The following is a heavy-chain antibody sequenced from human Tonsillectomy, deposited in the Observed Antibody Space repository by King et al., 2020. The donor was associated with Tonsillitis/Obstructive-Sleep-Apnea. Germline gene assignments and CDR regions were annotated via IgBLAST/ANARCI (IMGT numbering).Heavy chain of an antibody. CDR1: GFTFSSYG. CDR2: VWFDGSNE. D-gene: IGHD3/OR15-3a*01. V-gene: IGHV3-33*01. CDR3: ARDEKTYDFWYGAGYYYYMDV. Sequence: VQLVESGGGVVQPGRSLRLSCATSGFTFSSYGMHWVRQAPGKGLEWVAVVWFDGSNEFYADSVKGRFTISRDNSNNTLHLQMNSLRAEDTAVYYCARDEKTYDFWYGAGYYYYMDVWGKGTTVTVSS. J-gene: IGHJ6*03.